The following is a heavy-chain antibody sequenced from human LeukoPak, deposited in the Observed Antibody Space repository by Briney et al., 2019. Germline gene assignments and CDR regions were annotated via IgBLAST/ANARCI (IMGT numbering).Heavy chain of an antibody. D-gene: IGHD3-10*01. V-gene: IGHV4-39*07. CDR2: IYYSGST. CDR1: GGSISSSSYY. Sequence: SETLSLICTVSGGSISSSSYYWGWIRQPPGKGLEGIGSIYYSGSTYYNPSLKSRVTISVDTSKNQFSLKLSSVTAADTAVYYCARVGGSGSYLALDYWGQGTLVTVSS. CDR3: ARVGGSGSYLALDY. J-gene: IGHJ4*02.